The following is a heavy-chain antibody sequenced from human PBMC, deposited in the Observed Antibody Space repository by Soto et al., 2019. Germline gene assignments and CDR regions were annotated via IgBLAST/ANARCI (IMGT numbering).Heavy chain of an antibody. CDR3: ARGDYYGDYVFDY. D-gene: IGHD4-17*01. V-gene: IGHV3-13*01. J-gene: IGHJ4*02. CDR2: IGTAVDT. CDR1: GFTFSSYD. Sequence: EVQLVESGGGLVQPGGSLRLSCAASGFTFSSYDMHWVRQATGKGLEWVSAIGTAVDTYYPGSVKGRFTISRENAKNSLYLQMNSLRAGDTAVYYCARGDYYGDYVFDYWGQGTLVTVSS.